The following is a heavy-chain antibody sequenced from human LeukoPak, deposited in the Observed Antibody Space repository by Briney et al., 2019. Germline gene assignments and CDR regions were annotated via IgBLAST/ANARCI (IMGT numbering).Heavy chain of an antibody. CDR1: GFTFDDYA. Sequence: SLRLSCAASGFTFDDYAMHWVRQAPGKGLEWVSGISWNSFNIGYADSVKGRFTISRDNAKNSLYLQMNSLRAEDMALYYCARDNSVRDEAWWFNPWGQGTLVTVSS. CDR3: ARDNSVRDEAWWFNP. CDR2: ISWNSFNI. J-gene: IGHJ5*02. V-gene: IGHV3-9*03. D-gene: IGHD5-24*01.